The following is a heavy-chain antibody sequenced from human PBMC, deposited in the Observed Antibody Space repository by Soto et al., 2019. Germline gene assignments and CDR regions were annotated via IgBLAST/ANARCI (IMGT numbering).Heavy chain of an antibody. D-gene: IGHD3-22*01. CDR2: IYYSGST. V-gene: IGHV4-59*01. J-gene: IGHJ5*02. Sequence: SETLSLTCTVSGGSISSYYWSWIRQPPGKGLEWIGYIYYSGSTNYNPSLKSRVTISVDTSKNQFSLKLSSVTAADTAVYYCARGHYDDSSEGIWFAPWRQGALVTVSS. CDR1: GGSISSYY. CDR3: ARGHYDDSSEGIWFAP.